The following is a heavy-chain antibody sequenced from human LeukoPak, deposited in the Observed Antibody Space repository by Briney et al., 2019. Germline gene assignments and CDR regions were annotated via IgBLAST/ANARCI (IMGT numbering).Heavy chain of an antibody. D-gene: IGHD3-10*01. J-gene: IGHJ4*02. V-gene: IGHV5-10-1*01. CDR1: GYSFTSYW. CDR3: ARRLSYGSGSYRTHYFDY. Sequence: GESLKISCKGSGYSFTSYWISWVRQMPGKGLEWMGSIDPSDSYTNYSPSFQGHVTISADKSISTAYLQWSSLKASDTAMYYCARRLSYGSGSYRTHYFDYWGQGTLVTVSS. CDR2: IDPSDSYT.